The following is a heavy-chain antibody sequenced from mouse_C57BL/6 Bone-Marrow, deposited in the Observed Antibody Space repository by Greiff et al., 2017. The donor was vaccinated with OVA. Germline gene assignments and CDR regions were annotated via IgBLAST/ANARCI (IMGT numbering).Heavy chain of an antibody. CDR1: GYTFTSYW. V-gene: IGHV1-64*01. CDR3: ARCLPHYYAMDY. J-gene: IGHJ4*01. Sequence: LQPGAELVKPGASVKLSCKASGYTFTSYWMHWVKQRPGQGLEWIGMIHPNSGSTNYNEKFKSKATLTVDKSSSTAYMQLSSLTSEDSAVYYCARCLPHYYAMDYWGQGTSVTVSS. CDR2: IHPNSGST.